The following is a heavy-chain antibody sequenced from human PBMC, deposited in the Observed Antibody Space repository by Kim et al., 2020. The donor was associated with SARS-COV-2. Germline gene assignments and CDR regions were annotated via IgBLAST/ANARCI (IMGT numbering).Heavy chain of an antibody. CDR3: ARERGYGIDM. V-gene: IGHV3-23*01. D-gene: IGHD1-1*01. CDR2: VTGAGSRT. J-gene: IGHJ3*02. CDR1: GFTFSSYA. Sequence: GGSLRLSCAASGFTFSSYAMNWVRQAPGKGLVWVSRVTGAGSRTSYADSVRGRFTISRDNSKNALYLQMNSLRAEDTAVYYCARERGYGIDMLGYGTLVT.